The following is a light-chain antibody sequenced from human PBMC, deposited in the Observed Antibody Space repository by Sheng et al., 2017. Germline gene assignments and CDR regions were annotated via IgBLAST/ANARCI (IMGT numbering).Light chain of an antibody. CDR2: GKT. CDR3: QSRDSSGNHLV. J-gene: IGLJ3*02. CDR1: SLRSYY. V-gene: IGLV3-19*01. Sequence: SSELTQDPAVSVALGQTVRITCQGDSLRSYYASWYQQKAGQAPVVVIYGKTNRPSGIPDRFSGSTSGNTASLTITGAQVEDEGDYYCQSRDSSGNHLVIGGGTKLTVL.